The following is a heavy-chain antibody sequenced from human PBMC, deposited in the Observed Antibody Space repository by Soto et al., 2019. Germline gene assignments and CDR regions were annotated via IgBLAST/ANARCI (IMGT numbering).Heavy chain of an antibody. CDR2: IYYSGST. Sequence: QVKLQESAPGLVKPSETLSLTCTVSGGAISSYYWRRIQQPPGQGLECFGYIYYSGSTNYHPSRKSPVTTSVDTTKNQSSLKLTSVTAADTAVYYCARRYGDCFAFWGQGTMVTV. V-gene: IGHV4-59*08. CDR1: GGAISSYY. CDR3: ARRYGDCFAF. J-gene: IGHJ4*02. D-gene: IGHD4-17*01.